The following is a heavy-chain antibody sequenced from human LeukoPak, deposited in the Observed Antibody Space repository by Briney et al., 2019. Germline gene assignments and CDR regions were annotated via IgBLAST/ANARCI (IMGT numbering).Heavy chain of an antibody. CDR1: GYSISSGYY. CDR2: IYHSGNS. Sequence: SETLSLTCAVSGYSISSGYYWGWIRPPPGKGLEWIGCIYHSGNSYYNPSLKRLVTISVDTSKNQFSLKLSSVTAADTAVYSCARVLWFGGYYFDLWGQGTLVTVSS. V-gene: IGHV4-38-2*01. D-gene: IGHD3-10*01. CDR3: ARVLWFGGYYFDL. J-gene: IGHJ4*02.